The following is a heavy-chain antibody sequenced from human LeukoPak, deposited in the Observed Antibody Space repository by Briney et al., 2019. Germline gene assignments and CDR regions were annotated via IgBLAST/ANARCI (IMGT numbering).Heavy chain of an antibody. D-gene: IGHD3-22*01. V-gene: IGHV3-11*04. CDR1: GFTFSDYY. Sequence: GGSLRLSCAASGFTFSDYYMSWIRQAPGKGLEWVSYISSSGSTIYYADSVKGRFTISRDNAKNSLYLQMNSLRAEDTAVYYCARDTIVATTYYYDSSGYLDYWGQGTLVTVSS. CDR2: ISSSGSTI. J-gene: IGHJ4*02. CDR3: ARDTIVATTYYYDSSGYLDY.